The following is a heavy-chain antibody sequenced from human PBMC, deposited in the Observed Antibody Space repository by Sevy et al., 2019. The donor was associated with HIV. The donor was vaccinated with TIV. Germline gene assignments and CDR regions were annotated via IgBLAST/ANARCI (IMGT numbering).Heavy chain of an antibody. V-gene: IGHV5-51*01. D-gene: IGHD2-8*01. Sequence: SGKSFKTFWVAWVRQMPGKGPEWMGTINPDDSDTRYRPFFRGQVTISADKSMNTAFLQWNSLKASDTAIYCCATSPGYSTRFDHWGPGTLVTVSS. CDR1: GKSFKTFW. CDR3: ATSPGYSTRFDH. CDR2: INPDDSDT. J-gene: IGHJ4*02.